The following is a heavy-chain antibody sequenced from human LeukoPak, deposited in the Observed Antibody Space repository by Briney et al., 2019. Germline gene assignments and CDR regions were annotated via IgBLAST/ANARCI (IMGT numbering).Heavy chain of an antibody. CDR3: ASYSGYCSSTSCPLREH. CDR1: GGSISSSSYY. D-gene: IGHD2-2*01. Sequence: SETLSLTCTVSGGSISSSSYYWGWIRQPPGKGLEWIGSIYYSGSTYYNPSLKGRVTISVDTSKNQFSLKLSSVTAADTAVYYCASYSGYCSSTSCPLREHWGQGTLVTVSS. J-gene: IGHJ1*01. V-gene: IGHV4-39*01. CDR2: IYYSGST.